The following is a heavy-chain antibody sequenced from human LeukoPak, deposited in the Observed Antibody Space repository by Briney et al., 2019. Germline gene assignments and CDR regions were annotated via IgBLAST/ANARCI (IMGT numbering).Heavy chain of an antibody. D-gene: IGHD3-10*01. J-gene: IGHJ3*02. CDR2: IYYSGST. V-gene: IGHV4-30-4*08. CDR3: ARETYYYGSGSYWNDAFDI. Sequence: SQTLSLTCTVSGGSISSGDYYWRWIRQPPGTGLEWIGYIYYSGSTYYNPSLKSRVTISVDTSKKQFPLKLSSVTAADTAVYYCARETYYYGSGSYWNDAFDIWGQGTMVTVSS. CDR1: GGSISSGDYY.